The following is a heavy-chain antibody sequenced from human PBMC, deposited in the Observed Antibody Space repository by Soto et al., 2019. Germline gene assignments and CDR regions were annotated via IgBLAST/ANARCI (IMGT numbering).Heavy chain of an antibody. CDR1: GFTFSRYG. Sequence: QVQLVESGGGVVQPGRSLRLSCAASGFTFSRYGMHWVRQAPGKGLEWLAVISYDGSNKYYADSVKGRFTISRDNSKNTLYLQMNSLRAEDTAVYYCAKVLEYGDYDDWYFDLWGRGTLVTVSS. D-gene: IGHD4-17*01. CDR3: AKVLEYGDYDDWYFDL. CDR2: ISYDGSNK. J-gene: IGHJ2*01. V-gene: IGHV3-30*18.